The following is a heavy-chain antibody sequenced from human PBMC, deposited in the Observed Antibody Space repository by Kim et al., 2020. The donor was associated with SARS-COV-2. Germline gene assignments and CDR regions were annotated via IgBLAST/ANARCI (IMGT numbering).Heavy chain of an antibody. J-gene: IGHJ6*02. CDR3: AKALLRGVNYYYYGMDV. Sequence: VKGRLNISRDNSKNTLSLQMNSLRAEDTALFYCAKALLRGVNYYYYGMDVWGQGTTVTVSS. D-gene: IGHD3-10*01. V-gene: IGHV3-30*02.